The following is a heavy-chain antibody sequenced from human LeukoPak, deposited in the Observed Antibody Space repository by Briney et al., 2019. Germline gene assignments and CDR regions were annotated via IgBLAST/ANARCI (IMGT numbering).Heavy chain of an antibody. CDR1: GFTFSSYW. Sequence: RGSLRLSCAASGFTFSSYWMSWVRQAPGKGLGWVANIKQDGSEKYYVDSVKGRFTISRDNAKNSLYLQMNSLRAEDTAVYYCARDQRAAAGPYYYYYGMDVWGQGTTVTVSS. D-gene: IGHD6-13*01. CDR3: ARDQRAAAGPYYYYYGMDV. J-gene: IGHJ6*02. V-gene: IGHV3-7*01. CDR2: IKQDGSEK.